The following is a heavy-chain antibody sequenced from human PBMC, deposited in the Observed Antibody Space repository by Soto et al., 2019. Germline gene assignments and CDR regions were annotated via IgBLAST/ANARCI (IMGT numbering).Heavy chain of an antibody. CDR1: GGFVSSGTYY. D-gene: IGHD1-1*01. CDR2: MSHSGGT. Sequence: QVQLQQWGAGLLKPSETLSLTCAVYGGFVSSGTYYWSWIRQPPGKGLEWIGEMSHSGGTHFNPSLKSRATRSVDTSKNQFSLKRSSVTAADTALYYCARVERGTVTTVVDAFDIWGPGTMVTVSS. CDR3: ARVERGTVTTVVDAFDI. V-gene: IGHV4-34*01. J-gene: IGHJ3*02.